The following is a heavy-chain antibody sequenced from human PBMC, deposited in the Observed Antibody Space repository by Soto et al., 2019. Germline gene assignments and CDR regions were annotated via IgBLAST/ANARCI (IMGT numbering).Heavy chain of an antibody. D-gene: IGHD1-26*01. Sequence: QVQLVESGGGVVQPGTSLRLSCEASGFAFNKFGMHWVRQAPGKGLEWVAFISYDGSYQYYPDSVQGRLTITRDNSMNTLNMQLNSLRREDTAVYYCAKGGEVGGVLGDPWGQGTLVTVSS. CDR2: ISYDGSYQ. J-gene: IGHJ5*02. CDR3: AKGGEVGGVLGDP. CDR1: GFAFNKFG. V-gene: IGHV3-30*18.